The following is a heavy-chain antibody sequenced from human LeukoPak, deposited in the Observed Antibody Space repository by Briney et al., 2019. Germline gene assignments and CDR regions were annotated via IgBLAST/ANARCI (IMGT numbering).Heavy chain of an antibody. CDR3: ARAAYCGGDCYLFDY. V-gene: IGHV4-39*01. CDR2: IYYSGST. Sequence: SETLSLTCTVSSDSIYSSNYYWGWIRQPPGKGVEWIGSIYYSGSTYYNSSLKSRVTISVDTSKNQFSLKLSSLTAADTAVYYCARAAYCGGDCYLFDYWGQGTLVTVFS. D-gene: IGHD2-21*02. CDR1: SDSIYSSNYY. J-gene: IGHJ4*02.